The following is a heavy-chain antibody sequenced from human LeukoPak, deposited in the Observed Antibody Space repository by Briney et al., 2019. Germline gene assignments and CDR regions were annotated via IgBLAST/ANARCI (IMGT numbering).Heavy chain of an antibody. CDR2: INHSGST. J-gene: IGHJ4*02. D-gene: IGHD3-9*01. V-gene: IGHV4-34*01. CDR1: GGSLSSYY. CDR3: ARGSFVYYDILTGYYMTRSYFDY. Sequence: SETLSLTCTVSGGSLSSYYWSWIRQPPGKGLEWIGEINHSGSTNYNPSLKSRVTISVDTSKNQFSLKLSSVTAADTAVYYCARGSFVYYDILTGYYMTRSYFDYWGQGTLVTVSS.